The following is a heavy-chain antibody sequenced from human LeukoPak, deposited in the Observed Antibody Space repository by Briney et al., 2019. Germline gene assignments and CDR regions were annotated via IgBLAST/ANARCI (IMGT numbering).Heavy chain of an antibody. J-gene: IGHJ3*02. D-gene: IGHD2-15*01. CDR3: ARSDIGNYFAFDI. V-gene: IGHV1-24*01. CDR1: GYTVTEVA. Sequence: ASVKVSCKVSGYTVTEVAIHWVRQTPGEGLEWMGGSHPKDADMIYAQKFQGRVTITRNTSISTAYMELSSLRSEDTAVYYCARSDIGNYFAFDIWGQGTMVTVSS. CDR2: SHPKDADM.